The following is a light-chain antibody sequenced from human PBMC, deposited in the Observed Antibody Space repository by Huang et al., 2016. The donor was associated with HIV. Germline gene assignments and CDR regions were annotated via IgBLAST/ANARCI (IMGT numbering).Light chain of an antibody. CDR1: QNVGSN. CDR2: AAS. V-gene: IGKV3-15*01. Sequence: EVLMTQSPDILSVSPGDRATFSCRASQNVGSNLAWYQQRPGQAPRLLIYAASTRATCVPARFSGGGSGTEFTLTISRLQSEDFATYYCQQYNTWPPWAFGQGTTVEI. CDR3: QQYNTWPPWA. J-gene: IGKJ1*01.